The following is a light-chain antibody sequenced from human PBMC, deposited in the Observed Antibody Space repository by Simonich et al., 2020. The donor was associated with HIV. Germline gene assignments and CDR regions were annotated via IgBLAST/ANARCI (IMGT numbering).Light chain of an antibody. CDR3: QQYGSSPPYT. Sequence: EIVMTQSPATLSVSPGERATLSCRASRSVSSNLAWYQQKPGQAPRLLIYGAFTRATGVPARFSGSGSGTEFTLTISSMQSEDFAVYYCQQYGSSPPYTFGQGTKLEIK. V-gene: IGKV3-15*01. CDR1: RSVSSN. J-gene: IGKJ2*01. CDR2: GAF.